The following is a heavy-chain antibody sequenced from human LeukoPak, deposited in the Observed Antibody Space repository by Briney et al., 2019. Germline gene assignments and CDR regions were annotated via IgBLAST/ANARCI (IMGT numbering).Heavy chain of an antibody. CDR1: GGSISSYY. CDR3: ARAAPPFTYYYGSGSYGFDY. J-gene: IGHJ4*02. CDR2: IYYSGST. D-gene: IGHD3-10*01. V-gene: IGHV4-59*01. Sequence: SETLSLTCTVSGGSISSYYWSWIRQPPGKGLEWIGYIYYSGSTNYNPSLKSRVTISVDTSKNQFSLKLSSVTAADTAVYYCARAAPPFTYYYGSGSYGFDYWGQGTLVTVSS.